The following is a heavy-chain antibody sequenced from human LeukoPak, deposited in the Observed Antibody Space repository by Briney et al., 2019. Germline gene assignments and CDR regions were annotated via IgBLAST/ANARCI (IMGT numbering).Heavy chain of an antibody. V-gene: IGHV1-24*01. D-gene: IGHD5-12*01. CDR2: FDPEDGET. J-gene: IGHJ3*02. CDR3: AISPRKDVDNAFDI. Sequence: ASVKVSCKVSGYTLTELSMHWVRQAPGKGLEWMGGFDPEDGETIYAQKFQGRVTMTEDTSTDTAYMELSSLRSEDTAVYYCAISPRKDVDNAFDIWSQGTMVTVSS. CDR1: GYTLTELS.